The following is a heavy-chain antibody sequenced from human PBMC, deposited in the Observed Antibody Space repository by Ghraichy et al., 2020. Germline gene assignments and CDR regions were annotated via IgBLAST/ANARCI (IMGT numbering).Heavy chain of an antibody. CDR1: GYIFTNYG. V-gene: IGHV1-18*01. CDR3: AREPSPILPAPTADF. Sequence: ASVKVSCKVSGYIFTNYGINWLRQAHGHGLEWMGYISVYDGVTHYAQKFQGRVIMTSDTSTTTAFMELNSLRSDDTAVYYCAREPSPILPAPTADFWGQATRVTLAS. J-gene: IGHJ4*02. D-gene: IGHD1-14*01. CDR2: ISVYDGVT.